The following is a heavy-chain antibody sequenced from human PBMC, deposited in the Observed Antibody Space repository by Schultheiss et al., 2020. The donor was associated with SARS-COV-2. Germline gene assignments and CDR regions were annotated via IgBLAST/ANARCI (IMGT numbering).Heavy chain of an antibody. CDR2: ISYDGSDQ. J-gene: IGHJ6*02. Sequence: GGSLRLSCAAPGFPFSTYDMPWVRQAPGKGLEWVAVISYDGSDQNYDESVKGRFTVSRDNSKKTMYLQMNSLRGEDTAVYYCAKALYSYTSGSYTAYGMDVWGQGTTVTVSS. CDR1: GFPFSTYD. V-gene: IGHV3-30*18. CDR3: AKALYSYTSGSYTAYGMDV. D-gene: IGHD3-10*01.